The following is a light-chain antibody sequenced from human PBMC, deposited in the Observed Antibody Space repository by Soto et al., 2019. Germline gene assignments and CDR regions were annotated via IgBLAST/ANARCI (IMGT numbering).Light chain of an antibody. J-gene: IGKJ4*01. CDR1: HGVSRS. CDR3: QQYTSTHS. CDR2: DAS. Sequence: DIQVTQSPSTLSVFVGDRVTITCRASHGVSRSLTWYQQKPGKAPKLLIYDASTLESGVPSRFSGSGSGTEFPLTISSLQPEDFATYYCQQYTSTHSLGGGTEVDIK. V-gene: IGKV1-5*01.